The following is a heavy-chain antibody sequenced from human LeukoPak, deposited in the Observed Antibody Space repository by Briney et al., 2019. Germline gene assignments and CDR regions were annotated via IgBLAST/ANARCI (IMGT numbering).Heavy chain of an antibody. CDR2: MNPNSGNT. J-gene: IGHJ4*02. CDR1: GYTFTSYG. CDR3: ARGLGDYDSSGDY. Sequence: ASVKVSCKASGYTFTSYGINWVRQATGQGPEWMGWMNPNSGNTGYAQKFQGRVTMTRNTSISTAYMELSSLRSEDTAVYYCARGLGDYDSSGDYWGQGTLVTVSS. V-gene: IGHV1-8*01. D-gene: IGHD3-22*01.